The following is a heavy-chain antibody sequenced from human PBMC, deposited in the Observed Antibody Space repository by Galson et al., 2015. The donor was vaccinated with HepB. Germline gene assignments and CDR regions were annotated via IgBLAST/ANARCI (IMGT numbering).Heavy chain of an antibody. V-gene: IGHV3-72*01. Sequence: SLRLSCAASGFSFSDHYMDWVRQAPGKGLEWVGRVRNKANSYTTEYAASVNGRFTVSRDDSKNSLYLQMNSLKTEDTAVYYCASLVRPPTQNSFDPWGQGTLVTVSS. D-gene: IGHD2-15*01. CDR2: VRNKANSYTT. J-gene: IGHJ5*02. CDR3: ASLVRPPTQNSFDP. CDR1: GFSFSDHY.